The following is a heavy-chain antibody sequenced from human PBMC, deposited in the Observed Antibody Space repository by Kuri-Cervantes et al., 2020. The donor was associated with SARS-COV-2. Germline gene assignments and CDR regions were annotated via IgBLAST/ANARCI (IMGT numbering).Heavy chain of an antibody. CDR1: GFTFSSYA. V-gene: IGHV3-23*01. D-gene: IGHD2-2*02. Sequence: GRALRLSCAASGFTFSSYAMSCVRQAPGKGLEWVSAISGSGGSTYYADSVKGRFTISRDNSKNTLYLQMNSLRAEDTAVYYCANLPAAINNYYYYYMDVWGKGTTVTVSS. CDR2: ISGSGGST. J-gene: IGHJ6*03. CDR3: ANLPAAINNYYYYYMDV.